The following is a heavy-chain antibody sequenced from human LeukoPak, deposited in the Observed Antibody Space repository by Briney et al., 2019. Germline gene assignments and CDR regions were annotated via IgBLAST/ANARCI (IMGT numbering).Heavy chain of an antibody. V-gene: IGHV3-9*01. CDR2: ISWNSGSI. CDR3: AKDTMATYYYYYMDV. J-gene: IGHJ6*03. CDR1: GFTFDDYA. D-gene: IGHD5-24*01. Sequence: GGSLRLSCAASGFTFDDYAMHWVRQAPGKGLEWVSGISWNSGSIGYADSVKGRFTISRDNAKNSLYLQMNGLRAEDTALYYCAKDTMATYYYYYMDVWGKGTTVTISS.